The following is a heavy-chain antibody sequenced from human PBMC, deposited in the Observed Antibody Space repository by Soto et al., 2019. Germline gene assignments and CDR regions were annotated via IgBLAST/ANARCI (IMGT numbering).Heavy chain of an antibody. V-gene: IGHV3-23*01. D-gene: IGHD3-22*01. J-gene: IGHJ4*02. CDR1: GFTFNIYA. Sequence: EVQLLESGGDLIQPGGSLRLSCAASGFTFNIYAMTWVRQAPGKGLEWVSAISRYGDIKYYADSVEGRFSISRDNSKNTLYLQMNSLRADDTAVYYCAKDRYLDHDSRGYLFDNWGQGTLVTVSS. CDR2: ISRYGDIK. CDR3: AKDRYLDHDSRGYLFDN.